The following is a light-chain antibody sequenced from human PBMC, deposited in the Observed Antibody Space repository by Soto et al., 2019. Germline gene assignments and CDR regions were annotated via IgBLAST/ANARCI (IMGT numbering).Light chain of an antibody. J-gene: IGLJ1*01. CDR1: SSDVGAYNY. CDR3: TSYSGSRSLVV. Sequence: QSALTQPASVSGSDGQSITLSCTGTSSDVGAYNYVSWYQQRPGKAPRLMIYEVANRPSGVSNRFSGSKSGNTASLTISGLQCDDEADYYCTSYSGSRSLVVFGTGTKLTVL. V-gene: IGLV2-14*01. CDR2: EVA.